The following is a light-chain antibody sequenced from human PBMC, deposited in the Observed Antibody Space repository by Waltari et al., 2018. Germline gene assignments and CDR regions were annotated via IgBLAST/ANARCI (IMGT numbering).Light chain of an antibody. CDR3: QQTYSTPTIT. Sequence: DIVMTQSTLSLPVTPGEPASISCMSTQSLLQSNRYNYLDWYLHKPGQSPQLLLYLASNRASGVPDRFSGSGSGTDFTLTISNLQPEDFATYYCQQTYSTPTITFGQGTRLDI. V-gene: IGKV2-28*01. CDR1: QSLLQSNRYNY. J-gene: IGKJ5*01. CDR2: LAS.